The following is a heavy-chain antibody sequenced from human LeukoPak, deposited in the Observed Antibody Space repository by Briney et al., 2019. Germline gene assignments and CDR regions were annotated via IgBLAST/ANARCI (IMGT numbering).Heavy chain of an antibody. CDR1: GGSISSSSYY. Sequence: PSETLSLTCTVSGGSISSSSYYWGWIRQPPGKGLEWIGSIYYSGSTYYNPSLKSRVTISVDTSKNRFSLKLSSVTAADTAVYYCARVYTLTIFGVVNWFDPWGQGTLVTVSS. V-gene: IGHV4-39*07. CDR2: IYYSGST. D-gene: IGHD3-3*01. CDR3: ARVYTLTIFGVVNWFDP. J-gene: IGHJ5*02.